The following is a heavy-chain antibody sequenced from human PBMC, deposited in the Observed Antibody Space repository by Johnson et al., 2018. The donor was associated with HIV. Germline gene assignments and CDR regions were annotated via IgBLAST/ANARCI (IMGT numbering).Heavy chain of an antibody. Sequence: QVQLVESGGGVVRPGGSLRLSCAASGFTFDYYGIHWVRQAPGKGPEWVAVISFDGNLTKYADSVKGRFTISRDNSKNTLYLQMTSLRQDDTAVYYCTTYATMITMYVEIKGGAFDIWGQGTMVTVSS. V-gene: IGHV3-30*03. J-gene: IGHJ3*02. CDR3: TTYATMITMYVEIKGGAFDI. CDR1: GFTFDYYG. CDR2: ISFDGNLT. D-gene: IGHD3-16*01.